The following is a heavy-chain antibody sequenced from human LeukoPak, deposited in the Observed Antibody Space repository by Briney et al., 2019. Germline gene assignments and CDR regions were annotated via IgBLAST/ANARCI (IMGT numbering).Heavy chain of an antibody. Sequence: ASVKVSCKASGYTFTGYYMHWVRQAPGQGLEWMGWINPNSGGTNYAQKFQGRVTMTRNTSISTAYMELSSLRSEDTAVYYCARVLRLGELPDGYWGQGTLVTVSS. D-gene: IGHD3-16*01. CDR2: INPNSGGT. V-gene: IGHV1-2*02. J-gene: IGHJ4*02. CDR1: GYTFTGYY. CDR3: ARVLRLGELPDGY.